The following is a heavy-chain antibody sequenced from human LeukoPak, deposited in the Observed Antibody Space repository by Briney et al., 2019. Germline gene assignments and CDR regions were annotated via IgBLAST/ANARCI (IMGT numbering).Heavy chain of an antibody. CDR2: LSGSGGST. D-gene: IGHD3-10*01. V-gene: IGHV3-23*01. CDR1: GFTFSSYA. J-gene: IGHJ4*02. CDR3: AKAGGSGSYSPFFDY. Sequence: GGSLRLSCAASGFTFSSYAMSWVRQAPGKGLEWVSALSGSGGSTYYADSVKGRFTISRDNSKNTLYLQMNSLRAEDTAVYYCAKAGGSGSYSPFFDYWGQGTLVTVSS.